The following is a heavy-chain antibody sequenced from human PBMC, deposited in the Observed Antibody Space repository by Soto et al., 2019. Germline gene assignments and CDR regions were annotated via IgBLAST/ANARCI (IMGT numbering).Heavy chain of an antibody. Sequence: GGSLRLSCAASGFTFSNSVMHWVRQAPGKGLEWVAVISYDGGNEYYADSVKGRFTISRDNSKNTLYLQMNSLRAEDTAVYHCARDHCSGGRCYLWFDPWGQGTQVTVSS. J-gene: IGHJ5*02. CDR3: ARDHCSGGRCYLWFDP. D-gene: IGHD2-15*01. CDR1: GFTFSNSV. V-gene: IGHV3-30-3*01. CDR2: ISYDGGNE.